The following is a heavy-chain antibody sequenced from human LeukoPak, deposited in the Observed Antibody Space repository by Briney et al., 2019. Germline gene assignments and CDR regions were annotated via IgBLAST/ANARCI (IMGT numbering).Heavy chain of an antibody. J-gene: IGHJ5*02. Sequence: GGSVRLSCAASGVTFSHACMDWVRHAPGKGLEWVDRIKGKTDGGTTDYAAPVKGRFTISRDDSKNTLYLQMNSLKIEDTAVYYCTSHAAFDPWGQETLVTVSS. CDR3: TSHAAFDP. CDR1: GVTFSHAC. V-gene: IGHV3-15*07. CDR2: IKGKTDGGTT.